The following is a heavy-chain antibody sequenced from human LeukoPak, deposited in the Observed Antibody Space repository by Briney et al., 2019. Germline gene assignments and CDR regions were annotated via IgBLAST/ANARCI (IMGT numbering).Heavy chain of an antibody. D-gene: IGHD3-22*01. V-gene: IGHV3-23*01. Sequence: GGSLRLSCAASGFTFSSYAMSWVRQAPGKGLEWVSAISGSGGSTYYADSVKGRFTISRDNSKNTLYLQMNGLRAEDTAVYYCAKEGWAYYYDSSGYRGGWCVYWGQGTLVTVSS. J-gene: IGHJ4*02. CDR2: ISGSGGST. CDR3: AKEGWAYYYDSSGYRGGWCVY. CDR1: GFTFSSYA.